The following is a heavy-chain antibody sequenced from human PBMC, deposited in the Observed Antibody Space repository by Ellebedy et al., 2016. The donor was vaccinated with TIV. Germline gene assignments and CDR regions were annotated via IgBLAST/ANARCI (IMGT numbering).Heavy chain of an antibody. D-gene: IGHD3-9*01. CDR1: GFTFSGYW. V-gene: IGHV3-7*01. J-gene: IGHJ4*02. Sequence: GESLKISXAASGFTFSGYWMTWVRQAPGKGLEWLANIKTDGTEKYYVDSMKARFTISRDNTKNSLSLQINSLRAEDTAVYYCATPLDWAFDYWGQGTLVTVSS. CDR3: ATPLDWAFDY. CDR2: IKTDGTEK.